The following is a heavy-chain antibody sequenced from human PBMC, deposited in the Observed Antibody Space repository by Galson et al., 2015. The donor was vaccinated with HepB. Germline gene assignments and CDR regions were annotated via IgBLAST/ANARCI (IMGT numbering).Heavy chain of an antibody. Sequence: TLSLTCTVSGASISSGGYYWGWIRQPPGRGLEWIGSIYSSGSTSYNPSLKSRVTISVDTSKKQFSLKLTSVTVADTAVYYCASLSAGYSSGRDAFDIWGQGTMVTVSS. CDR2: IYSSGST. CDR1: GASISSGGYY. D-gene: IGHD6-19*01. CDR3: ASLSAGYSSGRDAFDI. J-gene: IGHJ3*02. V-gene: IGHV4-39*07.